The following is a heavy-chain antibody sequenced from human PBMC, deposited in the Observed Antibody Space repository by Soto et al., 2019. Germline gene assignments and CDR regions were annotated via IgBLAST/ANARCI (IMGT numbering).Heavy chain of an antibody. D-gene: IGHD6-13*01. J-gene: IGHJ6*02. CDR2: MNPNSSNT. CDR3: ASKGIAAAGYYYYGMDV. V-gene: IGHV1-8*01. CDR1: GYTFTSYD. Sequence: GASVKVSCKASGYTFTSYDINWVRQATGQGLEWMGWMNPNSSNTGYAQKFQGRVTMTRNTSISTAYMELSSLRSEDTAVYYCASKGIAAAGYYYYGMDVWGQGTTVTVSS.